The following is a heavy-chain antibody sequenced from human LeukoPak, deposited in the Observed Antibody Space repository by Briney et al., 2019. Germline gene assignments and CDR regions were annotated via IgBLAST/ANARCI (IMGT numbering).Heavy chain of an antibody. D-gene: IGHD6-13*01. CDR1: GGSISSSSYY. CDR3: ARVRRYSSSWYSLDY. V-gene: IGHV4-39*07. J-gene: IGHJ4*02. CDR2: IYYSGST. Sequence: SSETLSLTCTVSGGSISSSSYYWGWIRQPPGKGLEWIGSIYYSGSTYYNPSLKSRVTISVDTSKNQFSLKLSSVTAADTAVYYCARVRRYSSSWYSLDYWGQGTLVTVSS.